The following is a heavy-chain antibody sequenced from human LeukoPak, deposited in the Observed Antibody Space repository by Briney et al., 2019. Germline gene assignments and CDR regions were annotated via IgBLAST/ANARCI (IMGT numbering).Heavy chain of an antibody. CDR3: ARGRGPYGWFDP. Sequence: GSLRLSCGASGFSSSDYWMHWVRHAPGKGLVWVSRMNSDGTTTNYADSVKGRFTISRDNAKNTLYLQMNSLRAEDTAVYYCARGRGPYGWFDPWGQGTLVTVSS. D-gene: IGHD3-10*01. V-gene: IGHV3-74*01. J-gene: IGHJ5*02. CDR2: MNSDGTTT. CDR1: GFSSSDYW.